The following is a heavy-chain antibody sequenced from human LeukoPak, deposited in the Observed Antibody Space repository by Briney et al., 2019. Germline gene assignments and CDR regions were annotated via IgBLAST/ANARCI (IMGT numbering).Heavy chain of an antibody. CDR1: GFTFSSYG. CDR2: IWYDGSNK. V-gene: IGHV3-33*01. Sequence: GRSLRLSCAASGFTFSSYGMHWVRQAPGKGLEWVAVIWYDGSNKYYADSVKGRFTISRDNSKNTLYLQMNSLRAEDTAVYYCAVLRLGELSPKRKIDYWGQGTLVTVSS. D-gene: IGHD3-16*02. CDR3: AVLRLGELSPKRKIDY. J-gene: IGHJ4*02.